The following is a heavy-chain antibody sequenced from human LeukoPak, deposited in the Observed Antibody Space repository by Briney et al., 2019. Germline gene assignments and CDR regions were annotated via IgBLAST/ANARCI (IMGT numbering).Heavy chain of an antibody. CDR1: GFSLSTSGVG. Sequence: SGPTLVKPTQTLTLTCTFSGFSLSTSGVGVGWIRQPPGKALEWLALIYWDDDKRYSPSLKSRLTITKDTSKNQVVLTMTNMDPVDTATYYCAHSSRYCSGGSCRMVFDYRGQGTLVTVSS. CDR2: IYWDDDK. V-gene: IGHV2-5*02. J-gene: IGHJ4*02. CDR3: AHSSRYCSGGSCRMVFDY. D-gene: IGHD2-15*01.